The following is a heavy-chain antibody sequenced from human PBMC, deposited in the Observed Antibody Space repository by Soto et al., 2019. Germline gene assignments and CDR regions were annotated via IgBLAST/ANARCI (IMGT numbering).Heavy chain of an antibody. CDR1: GGSISSYY. D-gene: IGHD3-10*01. CDR2: IYYSGST. Sequence: PSETLSLTCTVSGGSISSYYWSWIRQPPGKGLEWIGYIYYSGSTNYNPSLKSRVTISVDTSKNQFSLKLSSVTAADTAVYHCARVKYTMVRGVSDAFDIWGQGTMVTVSS. J-gene: IGHJ3*02. CDR3: ARVKYTMVRGVSDAFDI. V-gene: IGHV4-59*01.